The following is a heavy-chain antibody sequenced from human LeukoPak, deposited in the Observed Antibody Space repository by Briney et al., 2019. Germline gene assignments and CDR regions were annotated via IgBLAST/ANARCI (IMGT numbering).Heavy chain of an antibody. CDR2: IYPGDSDT. V-gene: IGHV5-51*01. Sequence: GESLKISCKGSGYSFTTYWIGWVRQMPGKGLEWMGIIYPGDSDTRYSPSSQGQVTISADKSISTAYLQWSSLKASDTAMYYCARQSDYGGNPFDYWGQGTLVTVSS. J-gene: IGHJ4*02. CDR1: GYSFTTYW. CDR3: ARQSDYGGNPFDY. D-gene: IGHD4-23*01.